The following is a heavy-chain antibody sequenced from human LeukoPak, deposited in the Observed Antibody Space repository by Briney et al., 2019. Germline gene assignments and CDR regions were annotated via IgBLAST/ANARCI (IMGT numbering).Heavy chain of an antibody. CDR3: AKDDAWVRYQD. J-gene: IGHJ4*02. D-gene: IGHD5-12*01. CDR1: GFTFSTSA. V-gene: IGHV3-30*04. Sequence: GGSLRLSCAASGFTFSTSAMHWVRQTPGKGLEWVAVISYDGSNKFYADSVKGRFTISRDNSKNTLYLQMNSLRAEDTAVYYCAKDDAWVRYQDWGQGTLVTVSS. CDR2: ISYDGSNK.